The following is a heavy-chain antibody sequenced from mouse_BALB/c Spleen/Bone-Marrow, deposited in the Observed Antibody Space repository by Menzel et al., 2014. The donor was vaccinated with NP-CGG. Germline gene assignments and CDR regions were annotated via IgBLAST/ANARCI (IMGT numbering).Heavy chain of an antibody. D-gene: IGHD2-10*02. CDR3: AREGYGNFAY. CDR1: GYTFTSYT. CDR2: INPSSGYT. J-gene: IGHJ3*01. V-gene: IGHV1-4*01. Sequence: VLLVESGAELARPGASVKMSCKASGYTFTSYTMHWVKQRPGQGLEWTGYINPSSGYTNYNQKFKDKATLTADKSSSTAYMQLSSLTSEDSAVYYCAREGYGNFAYWGQGTQVTVSS.